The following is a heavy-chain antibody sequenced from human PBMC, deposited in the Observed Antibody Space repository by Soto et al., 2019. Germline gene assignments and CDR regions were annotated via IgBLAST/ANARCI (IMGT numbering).Heavy chain of an antibody. CDR3: ARVPPEWCCFDY. J-gene: IGHJ4*02. CDR2: INSDGSST. Sequence: PGGSLRLSCAASGFTFRSYWMHWVRQAPGKGLVWVSRINSDGSSTSYADSVKGRFTISRDNAKNTLYLQMNSLRAEDTAVYYCARVPPEWCCFDYWGQGTLVTVSS. D-gene: IGHD2-15*01. V-gene: IGHV3-74*01. CDR1: GFTFRSYW.